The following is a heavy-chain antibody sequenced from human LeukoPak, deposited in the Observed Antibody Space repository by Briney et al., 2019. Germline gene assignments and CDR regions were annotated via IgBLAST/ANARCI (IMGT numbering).Heavy chain of an antibody. CDR3: ARGTRIVVVPAAILYYFDY. CDR1: GYNFRHYG. CDR2: ISGGYNGDS. V-gene: IGHV1-18*01. J-gene: IGHJ4*02. Sequence: ASVKVSCKTSGYNFRHYGISWVRQAPGQGLEWMAWISGGYNGDSNYAQKFQGRVTMTRDTSISTAYMELSRLRSDDTAVYYCARGTRIVVVPAAILYYFDYWGQGTLVTVSS. D-gene: IGHD2-2*02.